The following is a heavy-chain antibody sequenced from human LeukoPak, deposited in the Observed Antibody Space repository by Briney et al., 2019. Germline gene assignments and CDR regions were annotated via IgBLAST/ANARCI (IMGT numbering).Heavy chain of an antibody. CDR2: ISSSSSTI. CDR3: ARGSRPVYDFWAGWTVDY. D-gene: IGHD3-3*01. CDR1: GFTFSSYS. Sequence: PGGSLRLSCAASGFTFSSYSMNWVRQAPGKGLEWVSYISSSSSTIYYADSVKGRFTISRDNAKNSLYLQMNTLRAEDTAVYYCARGSRPVYDFWAGWTVDYWGRGTLVTVSS. V-gene: IGHV3-48*01. J-gene: IGHJ4*02.